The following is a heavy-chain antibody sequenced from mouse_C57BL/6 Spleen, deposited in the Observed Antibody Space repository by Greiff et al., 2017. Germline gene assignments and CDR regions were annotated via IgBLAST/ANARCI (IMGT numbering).Heavy chain of an antibody. Sequence: QVQLQQPGAELVKPGASVKMSCKASGYTFTSYWITWVKQRPGQGLEWIGDIYPGSGSTNYNEKFKSKATLTVDTSSSTAYMQLSSLTSEDSAVYYGARWSYYGSSYWYFDVWGTGTTVTVSS. V-gene: IGHV1-55*01. J-gene: IGHJ1*03. D-gene: IGHD1-1*01. CDR3: ARWSYYGSSYWYFDV. CDR2: IYPGSGST. CDR1: GYTFTSYW.